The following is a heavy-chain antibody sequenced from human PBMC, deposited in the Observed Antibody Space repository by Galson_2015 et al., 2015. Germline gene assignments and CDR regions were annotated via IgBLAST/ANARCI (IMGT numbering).Heavy chain of an antibody. CDR2: TSSGGGDS. CDR1: GFTFQNFA. V-gene: IGHV3-23*01. Sequence: SLRLSCAISGFTFQNFAMAWVRQSPGKGPEWVAITSSGGGDSYYADSVKGRFHIFRDHSRNALYLQMNSLRGEDSAVYYCARALRAGAARPGPFDSWGQGTLVTVSS. J-gene: IGHJ4*02. CDR3: ARALRAGAARPGPFDS. D-gene: IGHD6-6*01.